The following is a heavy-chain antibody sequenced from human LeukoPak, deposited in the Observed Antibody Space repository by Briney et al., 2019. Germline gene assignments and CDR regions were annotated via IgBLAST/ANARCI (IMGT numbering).Heavy chain of an antibody. CDR3: ASGRVSSTGG. CDR2: ISSSSSYI. CDR1: GFTFRSYS. V-gene: IGHV3-21*01. Sequence: SGGSLRLSCAASGFTFRSYSMNWVRQAPGKGREWVSSISSSSSYIYYADSVKGRFTISRDNAKNSLYLQMNSLRAEDTAVYYCASGRVSSTGGWGQGTLVTVSS. J-gene: IGHJ4*02. D-gene: IGHD1-14*01.